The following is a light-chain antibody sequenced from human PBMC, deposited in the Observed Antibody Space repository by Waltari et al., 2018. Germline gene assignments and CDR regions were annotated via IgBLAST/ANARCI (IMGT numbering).Light chain of an antibody. Sequence: EIVLTQSPATLSLSPGQRAALSCRASQDVNEYIAWYQQKPGQPPRLLFYDASKRATGIPDRFSGSGSGTDFTLTISTLEPEDFGVYYCQQRYAFGGGTKVEI. CDR1: QDVNEY. V-gene: IGKV3-11*01. CDR2: DAS. J-gene: IGKJ4*01. CDR3: QQRYA.